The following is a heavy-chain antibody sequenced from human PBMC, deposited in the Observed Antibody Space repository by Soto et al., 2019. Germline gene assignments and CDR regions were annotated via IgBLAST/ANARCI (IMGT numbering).Heavy chain of an antibody. J-gene: IGHJ4*02. V-gene: IGHV2-5*02. D-gene: IGHD2-21*02. CDR2: IYWDDDK. Sequence: QITLKESGPPLVNPTQPLTLTCTFSGFSLSTSGVGVGWIRQPPGKALEWLALIYWDDDKRYSPSLKSRLTITKDTSKNQVVLTMTNMDPVDTATYYCAQAAYCGGDCYGTPIKGRYYFDYWGQGTLVTVSS. CDR3: AQAAYCGGDCYGTPIKGRYYFDY. CDR1: GFSLSTSGVG.